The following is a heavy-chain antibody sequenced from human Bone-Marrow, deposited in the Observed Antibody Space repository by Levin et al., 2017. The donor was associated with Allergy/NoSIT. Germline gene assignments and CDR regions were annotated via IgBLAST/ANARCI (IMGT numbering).Heavy chain of an antibody. CDR3: ARGGGRLFDY. V-gene: IGHV3-72*01. CDR2: IRSTADRYPT. D-gene: IGHD2-15*01. CDR1: GFTLSDRY. J-gene: IGHJ4*02. Sequence: GGSLRLSCAASGFTLSDRYMDWVRQAPGKGLEWVGRIRSTADRYPTDYAASVKGRFTISRDDSKNLLFLQMDRLEIEDTAVDYWARGGGRLFDYWGQGTLVTVSS.